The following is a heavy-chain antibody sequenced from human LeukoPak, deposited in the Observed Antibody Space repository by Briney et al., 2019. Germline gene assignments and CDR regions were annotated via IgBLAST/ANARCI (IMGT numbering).Heavy chain of an antibody. CDR1: GFTFSSYS. V-gene: IGHV3-21*01. J-gene: IGHJ4*02. D-gene: IGHD1-26*01. Sequence: GGSLRLSCAASGFTFSSYSMNWARQAPGKGLEWVSSISSSSSYIYYADSVKGRFTISRDNAKNSLYLQMNSLRAEDTAVYYCARDLGGSLDYWGQGTLVTVSS. CDR2: ISSSSSYI. CDR3: ARDLGGSLDY.